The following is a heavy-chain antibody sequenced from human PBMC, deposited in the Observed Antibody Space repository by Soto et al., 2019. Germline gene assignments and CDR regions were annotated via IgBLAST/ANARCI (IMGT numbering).Heavy chain of an antibody. Sequence: QVQLVESGGGVVQPGRSLRLSCAASGFTFSSFGIHWVRQAPGKGLEWVAVISYDGIDKNYADSVKGRFTISRENSTNMVYLQMNSLRAEDTAVYYCAKDLREMATIRPDYWGQGILVTVSS. CDR2: ISYDGIDK. D-gene: IGHD5-12*01. CDR3: AKDLREMATIRPDY. V-gene: IGHV3-30*18. J-gene: IGHJ4*02. CDR1: GFTFSSFG.